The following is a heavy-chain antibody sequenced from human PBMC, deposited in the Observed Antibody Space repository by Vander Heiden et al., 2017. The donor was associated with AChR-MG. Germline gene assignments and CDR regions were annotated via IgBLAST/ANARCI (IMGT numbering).Heavy chain of an antibody. CDR3: ARHRFGALWSGLKRPYYFDY. CDR2: IYYSGST. V-gene: IGHV4-39*01. J-gene: IGHJ4*02. D-gene: IGHD3-3*01. Sequence: QLQLQESGPGLVKPSETLSLTCTVSGGSISSSSYYWGWIRQPPGKGLEWIGSIYYSGSTYYNPSLKSRVTISVDTSKNQFSLKLSSVTAADTAVYYCARHRFGALWSGLKRPYYFDYWGQGTLVTVSS. CDR1: GGSISSSSYY.